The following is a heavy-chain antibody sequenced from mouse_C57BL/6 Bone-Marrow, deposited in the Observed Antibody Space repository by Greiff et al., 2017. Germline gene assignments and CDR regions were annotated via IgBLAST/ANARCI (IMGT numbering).Heavy chain of an antibody. Sequence: QVQLQQSGAELVMPGASVKLSCKASGYTFTSYWMHWVKQRPGQGLEWIGEIDPSDSYTNYNQKFKGKSTLTVDKSSSTAYMQLSSLTSEDAAVYYCAREIYYDYDGPYWYFDVWGTGTTVNVSS. V-gene: IGHV1-69*01. D-gene: IGHD2-4*01. CDR1: GYTFTSYW. CDR2: IDPSDSYT. CDR3: AREIYYDYDGPYWYFDV. J-gene: IGHJ1*03.